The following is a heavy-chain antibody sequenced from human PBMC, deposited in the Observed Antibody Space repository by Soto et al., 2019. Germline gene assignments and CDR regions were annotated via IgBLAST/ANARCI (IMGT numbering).Heavy chain of an antibody. D-gene: IGHD3-16*01. CDR2: INSGGTNI. CDR3: ARDKGDDTGAIDN. V-gene: IGHV3-48*03. J-gene: IGHJ4*02. CDR1: GFTFSSYE. Sequence: EVQLVESGGGLVQPGGSLRLSCAASGFTFSSYEMNWVRQAPGKGLEWVSYINSGGTNIYYADSVKGRFTNSRDNAKSSLHLQMNSLRAEDTAVYYCARDKGDDTGAIDNWGQGILVTVSS.